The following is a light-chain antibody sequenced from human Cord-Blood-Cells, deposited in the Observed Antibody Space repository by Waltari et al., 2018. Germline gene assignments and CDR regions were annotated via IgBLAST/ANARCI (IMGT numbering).Light chain of an antibody. CDR1: QSISSY. J-gene: IGKJ4*01. CDR3: QQSYSTPPT. CDR2: AAS. Sequence: DIQMTQSPSSLSASVGDRVTITCRASQSISSYLNWYQQKPVKAPKLRIYAASSLQSGVPSMFSGSGSVTDFTLTISSLQPEDFATYYCQQSYSTPPTFGGGTKVEIK. V-gene: IGKV1-39*01.